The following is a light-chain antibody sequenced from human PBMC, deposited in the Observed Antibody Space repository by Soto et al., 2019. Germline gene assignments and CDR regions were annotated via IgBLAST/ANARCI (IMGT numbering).Light chain of an antibody. Sequence: EIILTQSPGTLALSPGDGATLSCRASQTANRNYLAWYHQRPGQPPRLLTYVVSNRASGVPDRFIGDGSGTEFTLTIGRLDPDDFGVYYCQQYIDSPRTFGQGTRVEVK. J-gene: IGKJ1*01. CDR3: QQYIDSPRT. V-gene: IGKV3-20*01. CDR2: VVS. CDR1: QTANRNY.